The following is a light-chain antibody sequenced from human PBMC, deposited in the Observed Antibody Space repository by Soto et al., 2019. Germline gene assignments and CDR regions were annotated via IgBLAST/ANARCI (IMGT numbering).Light chain of an antibody. CDR3: QQYGRTPIT. J-gene: IGKJ5*01. V-gene: IGKV3-20*01. CDR1: QSVSSNS. CDR2: GAS. Sequence: EIGVTPAPGTLSFSPGEKTPLSCRASQSVSSNSLAWYQQKPGLAPGLLIYGASSRATGIPDRFSGSGSGTDFTLTISRLEPEDFAVYYCQQYGRTPITFGQGTRLEIK.